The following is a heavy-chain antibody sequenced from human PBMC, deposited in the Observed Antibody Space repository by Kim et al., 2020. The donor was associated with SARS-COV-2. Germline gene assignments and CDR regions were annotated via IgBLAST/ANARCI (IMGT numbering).Heavy chain of an antibody. Sequence: GGSLRLSCAASGFTFSGSAIHWVRQASGKGLEWVGRIRTKANSDETAYDASVKGRFTLSREDSKNTAYLQMNSLKTEDTAVYYCTRAQPSTLDYWGQGTL. D-gene: IGHD2-2*01. CDR2: IRTKANSDET. J-gene: IGHJ4*02. V-gene: IGHV3-73*01. CDR3: TRAQPSTLDY. CDR1: GFTFSGSA.